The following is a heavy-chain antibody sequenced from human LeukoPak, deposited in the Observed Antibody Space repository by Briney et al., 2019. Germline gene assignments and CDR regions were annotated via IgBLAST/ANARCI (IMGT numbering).Heavy chain of an antibody. D-gene: IGHD6-13*01. CDR2: IKSKTDGGTT. CDR1: GGSISTYY. J-gene: IGHJ6*03. V-gene: IGHV3-15*01. Sequence: ETLSLTCTVSGGSISTYYWSWIRQPPGKGLEWVGRIKSKTDGGTTDYAAPVKGRFTISRDDSKNTLYLQMNSLKTEDTAVYYCTTNEQQLDPLYYYYMDVWGKGTTVTISS. CDR3: TTNEQQLDPLYYYYMDV.